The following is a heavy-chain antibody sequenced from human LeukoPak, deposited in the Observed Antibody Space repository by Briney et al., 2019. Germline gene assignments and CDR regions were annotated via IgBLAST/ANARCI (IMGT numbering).Heavy chain of an antibody. V-gene: IGHV3-33*01. CDR1: GFTFSSYG. Sequence: GGSLRLSCAASGFTFSSYGMHWVRQAPGKGLEWVAVIWYDGSNKYYADSVKGRFTISRDNSKNPLYLQMNSLRAEDTAVYYCARVWSEDYVWGSYRPDDAFDIWGQGTMVTVSS. D-gene: IGHD3-16*02. J-gene: IGHJ3*02. CDR2: IWYDGSNK. CDR3: ARVWSEDYVWGSYRPDDAFDI.